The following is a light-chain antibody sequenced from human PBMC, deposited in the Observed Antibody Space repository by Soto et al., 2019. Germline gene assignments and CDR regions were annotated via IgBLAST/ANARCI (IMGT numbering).Light chain of an antibody. Sequence: QSVLTQPASVSGSPGQSITISCTGTSSDVGGYNYVSWYQQHPGKAPKLMIYEVSARPSGVPDRFSASKSDNTASLTISGLQAEDEADYYCCSYAGNYVYVFGSGTKLTVL. J-gene: IGLJ1*01. CDR2: EVS. V-gene: IGLV2-8*01. CDR1: SSDVGGYNY. CDR3: CSYAGNYVYV.